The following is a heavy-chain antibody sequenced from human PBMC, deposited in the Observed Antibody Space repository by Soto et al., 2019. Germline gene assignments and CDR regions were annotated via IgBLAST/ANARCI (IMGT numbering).Heavy chain of an antibody. J-gene: IGHJ3*02. CDR1: GYTFTSYG. CDR2: ISAYNGNT. Sequence: ASVKVSCKASGYTFTSYGISWVRQAPGQGLEWMGWISAYNGNTNYAQKLQGRVTMTTDTSTSTAYMELRSLRSDDTAVYYCAREGYSSGWRRFGAFDIWGQGTMVTVSS. CDR3: AREGYSSGWRRFGAFDI. D-gene: IGHD6-19*01. V-gene: IGHV1-18*01.